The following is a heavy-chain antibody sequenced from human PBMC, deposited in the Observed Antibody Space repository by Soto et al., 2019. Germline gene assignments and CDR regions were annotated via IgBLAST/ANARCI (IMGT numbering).Heavy chain of an antibody. Sequence: PSETLSLTCTVSGGSISSGGYYWSWIRRHPGKGLEWIGYIYYSGSTYYNPSLKSRVTISVDTSKNQFSLKLSSVTAADTAVYYCARADTIFGVVTTKTNWFDPWGQGTLVTVSS. CDR1: GGSISSGGYY. CDR3: ARADTIFGVVTTKTNWFDP. J-gene: IGHJ5*02. D-gene: IGHD3-3*01. V-gene: IGHV4-31*02. CDR2: IYYSGST.